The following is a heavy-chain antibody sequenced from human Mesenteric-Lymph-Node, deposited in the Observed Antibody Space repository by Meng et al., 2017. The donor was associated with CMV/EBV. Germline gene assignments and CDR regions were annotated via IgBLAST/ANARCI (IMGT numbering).Heavy chain of an antibody. CDR3: AKSPLTTAMPSHYYDSSGYHYYFDY. CDR2: IDPNSGDT. D-gene: IGHD3-22*01. J-gene: IGHJ4*02. V-gene: IGHV1-2*02. Sequence: MHWVRQAPGQGLEWMGWIDPNSGDTNYAQKFQGRVTMTRDTSISTAYMELRWLRSDDTAVCYCAKSPLTTAMPSHYYDSSGYHYYFDYWGQGTLVTVSS.